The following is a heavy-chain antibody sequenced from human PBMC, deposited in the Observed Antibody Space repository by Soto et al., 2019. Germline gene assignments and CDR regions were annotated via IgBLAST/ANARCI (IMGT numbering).Heavy chain of an antibody. D-gene: IGHD3-16*02. Sequence: QITLKESGPTLVHPTQTLTLTCSFSGFSLTTRGVGVGWIRQPPGEALEWLAVIYWDVDNRYSPSLRSRLTITKDTSKNQVVLLMTNMDPVDTATYFCAHVVITYGGVIGEDAFDIWGQGTLVTVSS. J-gene: IGHJ3*02. CDR3: AHVVITYGGVIGEDAFDI. CDR1: GFSLTTRGVG. V-gene: IGHV2-5*02. CDR2: IYWDVDN.